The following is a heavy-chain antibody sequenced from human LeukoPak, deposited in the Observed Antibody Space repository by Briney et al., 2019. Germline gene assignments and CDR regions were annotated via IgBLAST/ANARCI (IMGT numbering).Heavy chain of an antibody. CDR2: INSDGSST. Sequence: GGSLRLSCAASGFTFSSYWMHWVCQAPGKGLVWVSRINSDGSSTSYADSVKGRFTISRDNAKNTLYLQMNSLRAEDTAVYYCARDVSRGWFDPWGQGTLVTVSS. CDR3: ARDVSRGWFDP. D-gene: IGHD3-10*01. CDR1: GFTFSSYW. V-gene: IGHV3-74*01. J-gene: IGHJ5*02.